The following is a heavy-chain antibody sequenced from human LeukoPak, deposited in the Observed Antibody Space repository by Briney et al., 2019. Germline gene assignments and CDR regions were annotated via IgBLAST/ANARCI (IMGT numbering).Heavy chain of an antibody. CDR2: MNPNSGNT. J-gene: IGHJ4*02. D-gene: IGHD1-26*01. Sequence: ASVKVSCKASGYTFTSYDINWVRQATGQGLEWMGWMNPNSGNTGYAQKFQGRVTMTRNASISTAYMELSSLRSEDTAVYYCARGPRCQWRVGAFLGFLDYWGQGTLVTVSS. CDR1: GYTFTSYD. V-gene: IGHV1-8*01. CDR3: ARGPRCQWRVGAFLGFLDY.